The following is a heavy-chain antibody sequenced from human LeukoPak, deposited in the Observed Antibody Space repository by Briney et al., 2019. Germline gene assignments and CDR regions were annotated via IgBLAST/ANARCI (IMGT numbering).Heavy chain of an antibody. D-gene: IGHD3-16*01. CDR3: ARDPVGDWFDP. J-gene: IGHJ5*02. CDR1: GYSISSGYY. Sequence: SETLSLTCDVSGYSISSGYYWGWIRQPPGKGLEWIGSIYHSGSTYYNPSLKSRVTISVDTSKNQFSLKLSSVTAADTAVYYCARDPVGDWFDPWGQGTLVTVSS. CDR2: IYHSGST. V-gene: IGHV4-38-2*02.